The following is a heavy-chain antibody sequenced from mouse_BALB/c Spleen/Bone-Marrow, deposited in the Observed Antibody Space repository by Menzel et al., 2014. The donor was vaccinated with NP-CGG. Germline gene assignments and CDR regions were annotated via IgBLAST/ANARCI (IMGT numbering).Heavy chain of an antibody. V-gene: IGHV1S81*02. Sequence: QVQLKESGAELVKPGASVKVSCKASGYTFTNYWMHWVKQRPGQGLEWIGEINPSNGRTNYNEKFKSKATLTVDKSSSTAYMQLSSLTSEDSAVYYCARGDGFAWFAYWGQGTLVTVSA. CDR3: ARGDGFAWFAY. J-gene: IGHJ3*01. D-gene: IGHD3-3*01. CDR1: GYTFTNYW. CDR2: INPSNGRT.